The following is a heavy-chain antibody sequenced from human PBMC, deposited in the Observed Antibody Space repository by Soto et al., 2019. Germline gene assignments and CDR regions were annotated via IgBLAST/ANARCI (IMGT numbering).Heavy chain of an antibody. CDR3: ARLIAAAGRAMGPYYYGMGV. V-gene: IGHV5-51*01. CDR2: IYPGDSDT. Sequence: GESLKISCKGSGYSFTSYWIGWVRQMPGKGLEWMGIIYPGDSDTRYSPSFQGQVTISADKSISTAYLQWSSLKASDTAMYYCARLIAAAGRAMGPYYYGMGVWGQGTTVTVSS. J-gene: IGHJ6*02. D-gene: IGHD6-13*01. CDR1: GYSFTSYW.